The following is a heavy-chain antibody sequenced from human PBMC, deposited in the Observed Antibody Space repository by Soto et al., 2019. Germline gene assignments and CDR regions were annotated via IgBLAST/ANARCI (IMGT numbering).Heavy chain of an antibody. CDR3: AKGRGGSGSLTPPVDC. J-gene: IGHJ4*02. CDR2: ISGGGDTT. CDR1: GFTFNNYA. V-gene: IGHV3-23*01. D-gene: IGHD3-10*01. Sequence: EVQLLESGGGLVQPGGSLRLSCAASGFTFNNYAMTWFRQAPGKGLEWVSAISGGGDTTSYADSVQGRFTVSRDGSKNTLYLQMSSLRAEDTALYYCAKGRGGSGSLTPPVDCWGQGTLGTVSS.